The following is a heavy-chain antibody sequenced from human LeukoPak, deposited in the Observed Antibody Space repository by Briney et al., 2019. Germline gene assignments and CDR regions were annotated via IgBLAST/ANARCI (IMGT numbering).Heavy chain of an antibody. CDR3: AGGLGAVAVYNWFDP. CDR2: INTNTGNP. J-gene: IGHJ5*02. V-gene: IGHV7-4-1*02. D-gene: IGHD6-19*01. CDR1: GYTFTSYA. Sequence: ASVKVSCKASGYTFTSYAMNWVRQAPGQGLEWMGWINTNTGNPTYAQGFTGRFVFSLDTSVSTAYLQISSLKAEDTAVYYCAGGLGAVAVYNWFDPWGQGTLVTVSS.